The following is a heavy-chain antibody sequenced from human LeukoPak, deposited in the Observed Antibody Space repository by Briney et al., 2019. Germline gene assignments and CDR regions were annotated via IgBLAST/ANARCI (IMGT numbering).Heavy chain of an antibody. CDR3: GASSYYYDSSGFIDY. V-gene: IGHV1-69*04. Sequence: SVKVSCKASGGTFSSYAISWVRQAPGQGLEWMGRIIPIFGIANYAQKFQGRVTITADKSTSTAYMELSSLRSEDTAVYYCGASSYYYDSSGFIDYWGQGILVTVSS. D-gene: IGHD3-22*01. CDR1: GGTFSSYA. J-gene: IGHJ4*02. CDR2: IIPIFGIA.